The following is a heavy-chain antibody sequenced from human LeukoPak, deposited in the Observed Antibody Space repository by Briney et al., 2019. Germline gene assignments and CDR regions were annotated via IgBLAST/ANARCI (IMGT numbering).Heavy chain of an antibody. Sequence: ASVKVSCKASGYTFTDDYIHWVRQAPGQGLEWMGWINVNSGGTNYAQKFQGSVTMTRDTSISTAYMELSRLRSDDTAVYYCARARGYSYGTGYWGQGTLVTVPS. CDR2: INVNSGGT. V-gene: IGHV1-2*02. J-gene: IGHJ4*02. D-gene: IGHD5-18*01. CDR1: GYTFTDDY. CDR3: ARARGYSYGTGY.